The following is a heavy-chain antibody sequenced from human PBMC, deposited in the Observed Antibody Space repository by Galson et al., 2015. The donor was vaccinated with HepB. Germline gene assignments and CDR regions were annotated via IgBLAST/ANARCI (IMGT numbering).Heavy chain of an antibody. CDR3: ANSLSSYDSLTGYTRYGMDV. J-gene: IGHJ6*02. Sequence: SLRLSCAASGFTFSSYGMHWVRQAPGKGLEWVAVIWYDGSNKYYADSVKGRFTISRDNSKNTLYLQMNGLRAEDTAVYYCANSLSSYDSLTGYTRYGMDVWGQGTTVTVSS. CDR1: GFTFSSYG. V-gene: IGHV3-33*06. D-gene: IGHD3-9*01. CDR2: IWYDGSNK.